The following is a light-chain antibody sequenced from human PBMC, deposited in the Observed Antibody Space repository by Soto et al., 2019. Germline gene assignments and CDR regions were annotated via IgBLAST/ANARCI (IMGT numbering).Light chain of an antibody. V-gene: IGKV1-27*01. CDR1: QGLSVY. Sequence: DNQMTQSPSSLSASVGDRVTITCRSSQGLSVYLAWYQQKPGNIPKLLIFASSTLQSGVPSRFSGSGSGTDFNLTISSLKPEDVATYFCQKDYRAPFTFVPGTKVDI. J-gene: IGKJ3*01. CDR3: QKDYRAPFT. CDR2: ASS.